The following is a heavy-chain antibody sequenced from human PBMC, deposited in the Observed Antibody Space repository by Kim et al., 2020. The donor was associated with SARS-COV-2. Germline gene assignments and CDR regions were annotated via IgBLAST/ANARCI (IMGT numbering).Heavy chain of an antibody. D-gene: IGHD2-2*01. CDR2: ISAYNGNT. CDR1: GYTFTSYG. J-gene: IGHJ4*02. V-gene: IGHV1-18*01. CDR3: ARVGYCSSTSCPSSFDY. Sequence: ASVKVSCKASGYTFTSYGISWVRQAPGQGLEWMGWISAYNGNTNYAQKLQGRVTMTTDTSTSTAYMELRSLRSDDTAVYYCARVGYCSSTSCPSSFDYWGQGTLVTVSS.